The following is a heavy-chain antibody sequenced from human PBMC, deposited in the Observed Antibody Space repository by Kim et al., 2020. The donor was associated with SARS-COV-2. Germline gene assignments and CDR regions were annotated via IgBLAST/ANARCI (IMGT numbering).Heavy chain of an antibody. D-gene: IGHD6-19*01. CDR2: IKQDGSEK. CDR1: GFTFSSYW. V-gene: IGHV3-7*01. CDR3: ASLSGWYRLAFDY. Sequence: GGSLRLSCAASGFTFSSYWMSWVRQAPGKGLEWVANIKQDGSEKYYVDSVKGRFTISRDNAKNSLYLQMNSLRAEDTAVYYCASLSGWYRLAFDYWGQGTLVTVSS. J-gene: IGHJ4*02.